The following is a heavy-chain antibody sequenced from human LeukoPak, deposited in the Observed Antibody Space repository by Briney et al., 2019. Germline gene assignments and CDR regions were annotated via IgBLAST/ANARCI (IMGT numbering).Heavy chain of an antibody. CDR1: GFTFSDYY. CDR3: ARAGGLRIAVAPIDC. Sequence: GGSLRLSCAASGFTFSDYYMSWVRQAPGKGLEWVSVIYYGGGTFYADSVKGRFTISRDNSKNILYLQMKSLRAEDTAVYYCARAGGLRIAVAPIDCWGQGTQVTVSS. CDR2: IYYGGGT. V-gene: IGHV3-53*01. J-gene: IGHJ4*02. D-gene: IGHD6-19*01.